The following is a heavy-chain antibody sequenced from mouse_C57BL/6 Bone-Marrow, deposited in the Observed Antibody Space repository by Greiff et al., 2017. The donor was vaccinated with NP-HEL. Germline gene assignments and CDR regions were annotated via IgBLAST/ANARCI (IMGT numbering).Heavy chain of an antibody. J-gene: IGHJ2*01. CDR3: ARYITTVENYFDY. D-gene: IGHD1-1*01. V-gene: IGHV1-61*01. Sequence: VQLQQPGAELVRPGSSVKLSCKASGYTFTSYWMDWVKQRPGQGLEWIGNIYPSDSETHYNQKFKDKATLTVDKSSSTAYMQLSSLTSEDSAVYYCARYITTVENYFDYWGQGTTLTVSS. CDR2: IYPSDSET. CDR1: GYTFTSYW.